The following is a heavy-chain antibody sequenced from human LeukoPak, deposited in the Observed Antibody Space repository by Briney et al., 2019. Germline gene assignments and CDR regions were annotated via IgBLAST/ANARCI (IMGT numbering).Heavy chain of an antibody. D-gene: IGHD3-10*01. CDR3: ARGGSGISNSFDI. V-gene: IGHV4-59*01. CDR1: GGSISSYY. Sequence: SETLSLTCSVSGGSISSYYWSWIRQPPGKGLEWIGYLYYSGSTNSNPSLKSRVTMSVDTSKNQFSLKLRSVTAADTAVYYCARGGSGISNSFDIWGQGTMVTVSS. CDR2: LYYSGST. J-gene: IGHJ3*02.